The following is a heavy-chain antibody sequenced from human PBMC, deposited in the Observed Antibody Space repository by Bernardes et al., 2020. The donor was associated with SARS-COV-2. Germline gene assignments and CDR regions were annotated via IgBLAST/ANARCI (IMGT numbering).Heavy chain of an antibody. CDR2: ISSDAKT. CDR1: GIFVSSSY. D-gene: IGHD6-19*01. CDR3: ARVAAGSPFDY. V-gene: IGHV3-66*02. Sequence: GSLRLSCAATGIFVSSSYMSWVRQAPGKGLEWVALISSDAKTYYTDSVKGRFTISRDTSKNSLHLQMNSLRPDDTAVYYCARVAAGSPFDYWGQGTLVTVSS. J-gene: IGHJ4*02.